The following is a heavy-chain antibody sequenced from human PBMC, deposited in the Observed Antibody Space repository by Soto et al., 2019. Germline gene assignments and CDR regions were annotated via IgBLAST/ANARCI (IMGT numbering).Heavy chain of an antibody. Sequence: VQLVQSGAEVKKPGSSVKVSCKASGGTFSSYAISWVRQAPGQGLEWMGGIIPIFGTANYAQKFKGRVTITADESTSTAYKELSNRRPEDTAVYYCARWYYYGSGSFYYCGMDVWGQEPTDTVSS. CDR3: ARWYYYGSGSFYYCGMDV. CDR1: GGTFSSYA. V-gene: IGHV1-69*12. J-gene: IGHJ6*02. D-gene: IGHD3-10*01. CDR2: IIPIFGTA.